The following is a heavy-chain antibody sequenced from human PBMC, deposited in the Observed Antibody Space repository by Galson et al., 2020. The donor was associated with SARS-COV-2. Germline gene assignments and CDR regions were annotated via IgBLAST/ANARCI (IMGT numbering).Heavy chain of an antibody. CDR2: ISGSGGST. CDR3: ARDTAVYYDGGGYYPTFLY. J-gene: IGHJ4*02. V-gene: IGHV3-23*01. D-gene: IGHD3-22*01. Sequence: GRSLRLSCAASGFTSSNYAMNWVRQAPGKGLEWVAAISGSGGSTYYADSVRGRFSLSRDNSKNTLYLQMNGLRAEDTAIYYCARDTAVYYDGGGYYPTFLYWGQGTLVTVSS. CDR1: GFTSSNYA.